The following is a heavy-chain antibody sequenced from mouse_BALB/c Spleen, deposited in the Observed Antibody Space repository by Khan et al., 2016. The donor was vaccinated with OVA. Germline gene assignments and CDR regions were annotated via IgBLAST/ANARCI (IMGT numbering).Heavy chain of an antibody. Sequence: EVQLVESGGDSVKPSRSLKLSCAVTGFSFSTHSISCVLRQPPGKLLGVISISSGGSTSYQDSVKKRFTISRGNARNNVYLQKTSLRSEDEAVYYCGEKAYRYDEYYMDYWGQGTTLTVSS. J-gene: IGHJ2*01. CDR1: GFSFSTHS. CDR3: GEKAYRYDEYYMDY. D-gene: IGHD2-14*01. V-gene: IGHV5-6-5*01. CDR2: ISSGGST.